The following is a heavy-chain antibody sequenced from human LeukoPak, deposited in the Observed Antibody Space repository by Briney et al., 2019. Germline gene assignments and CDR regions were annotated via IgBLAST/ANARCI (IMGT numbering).Heavy chain of an antibody. CDR1: GGTLISYA. CDR2: IIPIFGTA. D-gene: IGHD3-10*01. V-gene: IGHV1-69*13. J-gene: IGHJ4*02. CDR3: ARHQRVDYYGSGSSFDY. Sequence: ASVKVSCKASGGTLISYAISWVRQAPGQGLEWMGGIIPIFGTANYAQKFQGRVTITADESTSTAYMELSSLRSEDTAVYYCARHQRVDYYGSGSSFDYWGQGTLVTVSS.